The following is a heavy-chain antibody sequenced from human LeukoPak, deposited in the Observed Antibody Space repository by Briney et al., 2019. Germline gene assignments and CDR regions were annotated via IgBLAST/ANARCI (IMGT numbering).Heavy chain of an antibody. Sequence: PSETLSLTCTVSGGSISSGSYYWSWIRQPAGKGLEWIGRIYTSGSTNYNPSLKSRVTISVDTSKNQFSLKLSSVTAADTAVYYCARVSSSWYASFDYWGQGTLVTVSS. CDR3: ARVSSSWYASFDY. D-gene: IGHD6-13*01. V-gene: IGHV4-61*02. J-gene: IGHJ4*02. CDR2: IYTSGST. CDR1: GGSISSGSYY.